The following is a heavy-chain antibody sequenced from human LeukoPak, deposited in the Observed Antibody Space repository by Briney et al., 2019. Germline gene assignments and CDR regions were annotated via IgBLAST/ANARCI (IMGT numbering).Heavy chain of an antibody. CDR3: TRDPDG. V-gene: IGHV3-66*01. Sequence: GGSLRLSCAASGFTVTNYYMSWVRQAPGKGLEWVSVIYSGGDTFHADSVKGRFTLSRDNSKNILYLQMNSLRAEDAAVYYCTRDPDGWGQGTLVTVSS. J-gene: IGHJ4*02. CDR2: IYSGGDT. CDR1: GFTVTNYY.